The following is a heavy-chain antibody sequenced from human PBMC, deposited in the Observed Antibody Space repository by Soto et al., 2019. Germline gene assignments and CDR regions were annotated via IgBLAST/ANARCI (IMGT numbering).Heavy chain of an antibody. Sequence: SVKVSCKASGYIFTYRYLYWVRQAPAQALEWMGWIIPYNGNTNYAQKLQDRFSITRESSLSTVYMELRSLRSDDTGMYYCARSARDDDGYQELDSWGQGTLVTVSS. V-gene: IGHV1-45*02. D-gene: IGHD5-18*01. CDR3: ARSARDDDGYQELDS. CDR1: GYIFTYRY. J-gene: IGHJ5*01. CDR2: IIPYNGNT.